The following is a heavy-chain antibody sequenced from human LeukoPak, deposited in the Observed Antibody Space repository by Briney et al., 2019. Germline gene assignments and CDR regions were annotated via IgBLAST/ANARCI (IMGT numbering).Heavy chain of an antibody. V-gene: IGHV3-48*04. CDR1: GFIFISYS. Sequence: GGSLRLSCAASGFIFISYSMNWVRQAPGKGLEWVSYISGSSSTIYYADSVKGRFTISRDNAKNTVYLQMNSLRVEDTAVYYCGNHDYSDYYGGQGTVVTVSA. J-gene: IGHJ4*02. CDR2: ISGSSSTI. D-gene: IGHD4-11*01. CDR3: GNHDYSDYY.